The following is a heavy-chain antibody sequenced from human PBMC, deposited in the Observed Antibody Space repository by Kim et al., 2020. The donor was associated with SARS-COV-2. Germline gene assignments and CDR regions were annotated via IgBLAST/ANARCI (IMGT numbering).Heavy chain of an antibody. CDR1: GYTFTGYY. D-gene: IGHD4-4*01. V-gene: IGHV1-2*04. CDR3: ARSPREVTALFDY. Sequence: ASVKVSCKASGYTFTGYYMHWVRQAPGQGLEWMGWINPNSGGTNYAQKFQGWVTMTRDTSISTAYMELSRLRSDDTAVYYCARSPREVTALFDYWGQGTLVTVSS. CDR2: INPNSGGT. J-gene: IGHJ4*02.